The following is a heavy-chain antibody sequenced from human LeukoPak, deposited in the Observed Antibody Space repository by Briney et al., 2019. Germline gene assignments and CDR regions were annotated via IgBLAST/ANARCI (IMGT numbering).Heavy chain of an antibody. D-gene: IGHD3-22*01. V-gene: IGHV3-13*01. J-gene: IGHJ4*02. Sequence: GGSLRLSCAASGFTFSRYDMHWVRQATGKGLEWVSGIGTAGDTYYADSVKGRFTISRDNSKNTLYLQMNSLRAEDTAVYYCAREGDYYDSSGYYSLTRYFDYWGQGTLVTVSS. CDR3: AREGDYYDSSGYYSLTRYFDY. CDR2: IGTAGDT. CDR1: GFTFSRYD.